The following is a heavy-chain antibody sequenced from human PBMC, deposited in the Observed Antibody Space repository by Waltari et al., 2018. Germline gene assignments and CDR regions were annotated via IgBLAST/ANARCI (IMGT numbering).Heavy chain of an antibody. D-gene: IGHD2-21*02. Sequence: QITLKESGPARVKPTQTLALTCTFSGFSLSSSGVGVGWIRQPPGKALGGLAFIYWDDDKRYSPSLKSRLTITKETSNNQVVLIISNMDPVDTGTYYCAHRLVNGGDWNSGYLDYWGQGTLVTVSS. J-gene: IGHJ4*02. CDR3: AHRLVNGGDWNSGYLDY. CDR2: IYWDDDK. V-gene: IGHV2-5*02. CDR1: GFSLSSSGVG.